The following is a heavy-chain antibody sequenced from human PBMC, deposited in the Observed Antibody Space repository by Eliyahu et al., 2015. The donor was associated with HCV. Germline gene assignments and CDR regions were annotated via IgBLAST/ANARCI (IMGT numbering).Heavy chain of an antibody. J-gene: IGHJ4*02. CDR3: ARWYCSGTSACRFLDY. CDR2: IYYTGST. V-gene: IGHV4-59*01. D-gene: IGHD2-15*01. CDR1: GGSISSYY. Sequence: QVHLQESGPGLVKPSETLSLTCTVPGGSISSYYWGWIRQSPGKGLEYIGHIYYTGSTSYNPSLRSRVTISVDTSKSQFSLTLSSVTAADTATYFCARWYCSGTSACRFLDYWGQGTLVTVSS.